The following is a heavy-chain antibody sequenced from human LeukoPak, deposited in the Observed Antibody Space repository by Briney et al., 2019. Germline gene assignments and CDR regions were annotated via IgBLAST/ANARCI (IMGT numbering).Heavy chain of an antibody. CDR2: ISYDGSNK. Sequence: GGSLRLSCAASGFTFSSYGMNWVRQAPGKGLEWVAVISYDGSNKYYADSVKGRFTISRDNSKNTLFVQMSSLRAEDTAVYYCARGEYYSDTSAYFDYWGQGTLVTVSS. CDR1: GFTFSSYG. D-gene: IGHD3-22*01. CDR3: ARGEYYSDTSAYFDY. V-gene: IGHV3-30*03. J-gene: IGHJ4*02.